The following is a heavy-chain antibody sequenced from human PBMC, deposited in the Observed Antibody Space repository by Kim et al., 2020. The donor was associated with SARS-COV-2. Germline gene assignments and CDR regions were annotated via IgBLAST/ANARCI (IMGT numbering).Heavy chain of an antibody. V-gene: IGHV4-34*01. J-gene: IGHJ6*02. Sequence: SETLSLTCAVYGGSFSAFHWSWIRQPPGKGLEWIGEIDHAGSTNYNPSLKSRVTISVDTSKNHISLRLRSVTAADTAVYYCARSQPGAYYYYAMDVWCQCPTVTVSS. CDR1: GGSFSAFH. D-gene: IGHD3-10*01. CDR3: ARSQPGAYYYYAMDV. CDR2: IDHAGST.